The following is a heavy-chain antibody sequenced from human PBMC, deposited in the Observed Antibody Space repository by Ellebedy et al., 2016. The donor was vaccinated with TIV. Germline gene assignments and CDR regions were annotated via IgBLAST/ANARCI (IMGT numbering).Heavy chain of an antibody. CDR2: ISGSGGST. D-gene: IGHD5-18*01. Sequence: PGGSLRLSCAASGFTFSSYAMSWVRQAPGKGLEWVSAISGSGGSTYYADSVKGRFTISRDNAKNSLYLQMNSLRAEDTAVYYCARVYSYGPADYWGQGTLVTVSS. CDR3: ARVYSYGPADY. J-gene: IGHJ4*02. CDR1: GFTFSSYA. V-gene: IGHV3-23*01.